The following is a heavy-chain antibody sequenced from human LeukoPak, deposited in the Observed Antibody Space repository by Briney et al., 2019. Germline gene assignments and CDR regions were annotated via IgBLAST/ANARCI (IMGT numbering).Heavy chain of an antibody. CDR3: ARDREVSGRTGLCY. CDR1: GYTFPTYY. V-gene: IGHV1-46*01. CDR2: INPSGGST. Sequence: ASVKVSCQASGYTFPTYYMHWVRPAPGQGREWMGIINPSGGSTSYAQKFQGRVTMTRDTSTSTVYMELSSLRSEDTAVYYCARDREVSGRTGLCYWGQGTLVTVSS. D-gene: IGHD2-8*02. J-gene: IGHJ4*02.